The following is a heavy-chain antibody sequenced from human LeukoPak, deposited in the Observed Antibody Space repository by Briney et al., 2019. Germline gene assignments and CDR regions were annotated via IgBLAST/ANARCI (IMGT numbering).Heavy chain of an antibody. CDR3: AREKISGWYYYFDY. CDR2: ISSSSSYI. D-gene: IGHD6-19*01. CDR1: GFTFSSYS. Sequence: KPGGSLRLSCAASGFTFSSYSMNWVRQAPGKGLEWVSSISSSSSYIYYADSVKGRFTISRDNAKNSLYLQMNSLRAEDTAVYYCAREKISGWYYYFDYWGQGTLVTVSS. V-gene: IGHV3-21*01. J-gene: IGHJ4*02.